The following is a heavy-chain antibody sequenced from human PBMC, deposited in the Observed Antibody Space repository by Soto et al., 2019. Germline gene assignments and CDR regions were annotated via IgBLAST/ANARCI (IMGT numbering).Heavy chain of an antibody. V-gene: IGHV3-48*02. Sequence: PGGSLRLSCAASGFTFSSYSMNWVRQAPGKGLEWVSYISSSSSTIYYADSVKGRFTISRDNAKNSLYLQMNSLRDEDTAVYYCAREGTLNLYYYYGRDVWGQGTTVTVSS. CDR3: AREGTLNLYYYYGRDV. CDR1: GFTFSSYS. J-gene: IGHJ6*02. CDR2: ISSSSSTI.